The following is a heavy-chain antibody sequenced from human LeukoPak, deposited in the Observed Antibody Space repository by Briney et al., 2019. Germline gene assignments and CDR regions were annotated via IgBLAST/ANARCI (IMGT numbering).Heavy chain of an antibody. CDR1: GFIMSGYW. V-gene: IGHV3-7*01. CDR2: IKQDGSER. CDR3: ARVFGAYNSVDC. J-gene: IGHJ4*02. Sequence: GSLRLSCAASGFIMSGYWMSWVRQAPGKGLEWVANIKQDGSERHYVDSVKGRFTISRDNAQNSLYLQMNSLRAEETAVYYCARVFGAYNSVDCWGQGTLVTV. D-gene: IGHD4-17*01.